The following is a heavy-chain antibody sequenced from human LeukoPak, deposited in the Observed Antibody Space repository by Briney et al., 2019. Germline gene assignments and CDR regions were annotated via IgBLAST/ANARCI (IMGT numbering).Heavy chain of an antibody. Sequence: PGGSLRLSCVDSGFTFSSHWMSWVRQAPGKGLEWVANINQGEGEKYYVDSVKGRFTIFRDNAKKSLFLQMNSLRADDTAVYYCARGRFIAGTTAYYFDYWGQGTLVTVSS. CDR3: ARGRFIAGTTAYYFDY. V-gene: IGHV3-7*03. CDR1: GFTFSSHW. D-gene: IGHD1-26*01. CDR2: INQGEGEK. J-gene: IGHJ4*02.